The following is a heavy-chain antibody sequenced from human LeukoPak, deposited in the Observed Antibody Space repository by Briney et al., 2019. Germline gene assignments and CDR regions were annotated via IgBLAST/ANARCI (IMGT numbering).Heavy chain of an antibody. J-gene: IGHJ3*02. D-gene: IGHD2-15*01. CDR3: ARSCSGGSCYSEIEAFDI. V-gene: IGHV1-8*01. CDR2: MNPNSGNT. Sequence: ASVKVSCKASGYTFTSYDINWVRQATGQGLEWMGWMNPNSGNTDYAQKFQGRVTMTRNTSISTAYMELSSLRSEDTAVYYCARSCSGGSCYSEIEAFDIWGQGTMVTVSS. CDR1: GYTFTSYD.